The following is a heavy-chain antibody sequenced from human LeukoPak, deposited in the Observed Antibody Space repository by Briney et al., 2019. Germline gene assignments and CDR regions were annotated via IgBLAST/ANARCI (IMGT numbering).Heavy chain of an antibody. V-gene: IGHV6-1*01. Sequence: SQTLSLTCAISGDSVSSNSAAWNWIRQSPSRGLEWLGRTYNRSKWYNDYAVSVKSRLTINPDTSKNQFSLQLKSVTPEDTAVYYCARAGIAVAAFYFDYWGQGTLVTVSS. D-gene: IGHD6-19*01. CDR2: TYNRSKWYN. J-gene: IGHJ4*02. CDR1: GDSVSSNSAA. CDR3: ARAGIAVAAFYFDY.